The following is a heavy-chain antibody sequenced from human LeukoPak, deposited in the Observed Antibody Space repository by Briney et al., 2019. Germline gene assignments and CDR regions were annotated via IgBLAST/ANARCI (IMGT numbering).Heavy chain of an antibody. CDR2: INSDGSST. V-gene: IGHV3-74*01. CDR1: GFTFSSYW. CDR3: AKDGNHDYYDSSGFQH. Sequence: GSLRLSCAASGFTFSSYWMHWVRQAPGKGLVWVSHINSDGSSTSHADSVKGRFTISRDNAKSTLYLQMNSLRAEDTAVYYCAKDGNHDYYDSSGFQHWGQGTLVTVSS. J-gene: IGHJ1*01. D-gene: IGHD3-22*01.